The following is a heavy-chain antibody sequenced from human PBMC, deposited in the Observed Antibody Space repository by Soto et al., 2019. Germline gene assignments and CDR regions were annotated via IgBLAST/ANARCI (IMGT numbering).Heavy chain of an antibody. Sequence: PSETLSLTCAVSGGSISSSNWWSWIRQPAGKGLEWIGRIYTSGSTNYNPSLKSRVTMSVDTSKNQFSLKLSSVTAADTAVYYCARIPMYCSGGSCYSYGMDVWGQGTTVTVSS. CDR2: IYTSGST. J-gene: IGHJ6*02. CDR1: GGSISSSNW. V-gene: IGHV4-4*07. D-gene: IGHD2-15*01. CDR3: ARIPMYCSGGSCYSYGMDV.